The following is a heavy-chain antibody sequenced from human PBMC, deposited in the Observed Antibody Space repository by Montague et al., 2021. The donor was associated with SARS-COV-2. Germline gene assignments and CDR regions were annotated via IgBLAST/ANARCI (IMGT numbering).Heavy chain of an antibody. Sequence: TLSLTCTVSGASISSTNYYWSWIRQPAGKGLEWIGRIYSSGVTNYNPSLKSRVSISIDTSKNEFSLKLSSVTAADTAVYFCARDLLPPRTAIKTNFFGLDVWGQGTTVIVSS. CDR1: GASISSTNYY. CDR2: IYSSGVT. J-gene: IGHJ6*02. V-gene: IGHV4-61*02. CDR3: ARDLLPPRTAIKTNFFGLDV. D-gene: IGHD2-21*02.